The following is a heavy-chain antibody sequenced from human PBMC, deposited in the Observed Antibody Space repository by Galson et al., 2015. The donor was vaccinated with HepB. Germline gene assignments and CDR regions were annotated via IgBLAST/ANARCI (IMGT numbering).Heavy chain of an antibody. CDR3: AHFGYAYYDSSGYKY. CDR1: GFSLSTSGVG. V-gene: IGHV2-5*01. D-gene: IGHD3-22*01. CDR2: IYWNDDK. J-gene: IGHJ4*02. Sequence: PALVKPTQTLTLTCTFSGFSLSTSGVGVGWIRQPPGKALEWLALIYWNDDKRYSPSLKSRLTITKDTSKNQVVLTMTNMDPVDTATYYCAHFGYAYYDSSGYKYWGQGTLVTVSS.